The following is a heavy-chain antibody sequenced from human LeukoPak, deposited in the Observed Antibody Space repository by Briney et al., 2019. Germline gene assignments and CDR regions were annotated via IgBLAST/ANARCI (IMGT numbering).Heavy chain of an antibody. CDR1: GYTFTGYY. D-gene: IGHD6-13*01. CDR2: INPNSGGA. CDR3: ARDLGTGYSSSWYLQDAFDI. Sequence: ASVKVSCKASGYTFTGYYMHWVRQAPGQGLEWMGWINPNSGGANYAQKFQGRFTMTRDTSISTAYMELSRLRSDDTAVYYCARDLGTGYSSSWYLQDAFDIWGQGTMVTVSS. V-gene: IGHV1-2*02. J-gene: IGHJ3*02.